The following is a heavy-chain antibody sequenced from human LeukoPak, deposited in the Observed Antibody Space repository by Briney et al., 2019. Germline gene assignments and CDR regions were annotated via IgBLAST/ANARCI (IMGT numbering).Heavy chain of an antibody. V-gene: IGHV1-2*02. CDR3: ARGYNWNDYYYYMDV. Sequence: GASVKVSCKASGYTFTGYYMHWVRQAPGQGLEWMGWINPNSGGTNYAQKFQGRVTMTRDTSISTAYMELSRLRSDDTAVYYCARGYNWNDYYYYMDVWGKGTTVTVSS. CDR2: INPNSGGT. CDR1: GYTFTGYY. J-gene: IGHJ6*03. D-gene: IGHD1-1*01.